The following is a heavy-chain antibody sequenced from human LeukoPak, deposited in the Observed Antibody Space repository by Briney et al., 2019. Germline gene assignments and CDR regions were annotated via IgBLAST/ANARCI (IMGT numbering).Heavy chain of an antibody. J-gene: IGHJ6*02. CDR1: GFTFSSYA. Sequence: GSLRLSCAASGFTFSSYAMHWVRQAPGKGLEWVAVISYDGSNKYYADSVKGRFTISRDNSKNTLYLQMNSLRAEDTAVYYCARDRTYYYGSGSRYYYYGMDVWGQGTMVTVSS. V-gene: IGHV3-30-3*01. CDR3: ARDRTYYYGSGSRYYYYGMDV. D-gene: IGHD3-10*01. CDR2: ISYDGSNK.